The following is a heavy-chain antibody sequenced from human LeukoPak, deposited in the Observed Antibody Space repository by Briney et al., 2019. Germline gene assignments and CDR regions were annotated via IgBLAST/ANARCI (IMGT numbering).Heavy chain of an antibody. Sequence: ASVKVSCKASGGTFSSYTFSWVRQAPGQGLEWMGGIIPIFGTANYAQKFQGRVTMTRDMSTSTVYMELSSLRSEDTAVYYCAREAVTIFGVVRTQTTKLPHRFDPWGQGTLVTVSS. CDR3: AREAVTIFGVVRTQTTKLPHRFDP. V-gene: IGHV1-69*05. D-gene: IGHD3-3*01. J-gene: IGHJ5*02. CDR1: GGTFSSYT. CDR2: IIPIFGTA.